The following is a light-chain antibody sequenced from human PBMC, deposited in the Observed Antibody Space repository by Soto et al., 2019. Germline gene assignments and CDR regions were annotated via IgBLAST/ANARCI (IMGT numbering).Light chain of an antibody. Sequence: QSVLTQPASVSGCPGQSITISCTGTSSDVGGYNYVSWYQQRPGKAPKLMIYDVSNRPSGVSNRFSGSKSGNTASLTISGLQAEDEADYYCSSYTSSSTLSYVFGTGTKVTVL. J-gene: IGLJ1*01. V-gene: IGLV2-14*01. CDR1: SSDVGGYNY. CDR2: DVS. CDR3: SSYTSSSTLSYV.